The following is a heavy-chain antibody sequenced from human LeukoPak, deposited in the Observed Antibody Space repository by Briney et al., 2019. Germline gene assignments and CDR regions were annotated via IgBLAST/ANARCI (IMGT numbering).Heavy chain of an antibody. D-gene: IGHD3-10*01. CDR1: GFTFSNFA. CDR3: ARDSYWLGGSIGAFDI. CDR2: IDGSGGGT. J-gene: IGHJ3*02. V-gene: IGHV3-23*01. Sequence: HPGGSLRLSCAASGFTFSNFAMTWVRQSPGKGLEWVSAIDGSGGGTYYADSVKGRFTISRDNAKNSLSLQMNSLRAEDTAIYYCARDSYWLGGSIGAFDIWGQGTMVTVSS.